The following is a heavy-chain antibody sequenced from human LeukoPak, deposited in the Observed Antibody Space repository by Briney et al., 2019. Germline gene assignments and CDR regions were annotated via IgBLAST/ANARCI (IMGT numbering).Heavy chain of an antibody. CDR2: IYPGDSDT. CDR3: ARQNDFRLDY. D-gene: IGHD3-3*01. J-gene: IGHJ4*02. V-gene: IGHV5-51*01. CDR1: GYTFSSYW. Sequence: GESLKISCKGSGYTFSSYWIGWVRQMPGKGLEWMGIIYPGDSDTRYSPSSQGQVTISVDTSIGTAYLQWSSLKASDTAIYYCARQNDFRLDYWGQGTLVTVSS.